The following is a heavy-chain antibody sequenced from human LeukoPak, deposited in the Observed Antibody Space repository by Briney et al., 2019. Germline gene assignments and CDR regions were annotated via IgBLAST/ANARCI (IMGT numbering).Heavy chain of an antibody. CDR1: GFTFSSYA. Sequence: GGSLRLSCAASGFTFSSYAMSWVRQAPGKGLEWVSGISLDGATTYYAGSVEGRFTISRDNSKNTLYLQMNSLRADDTAVYYCVKDHRWLLYSWGQGTLVTVSS. J-gene: IGHJ4*02. CDR3: VKDHRWLLYS. V-gene: IGHV3-23*01. CDR2: ISLDGATT. D-gene: IGHD3-9*01.